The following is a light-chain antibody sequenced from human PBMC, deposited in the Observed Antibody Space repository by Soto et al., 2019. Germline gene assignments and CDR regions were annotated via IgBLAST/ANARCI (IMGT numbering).Light chain of an antibody. CDR1: QSVSNN. CDR2: AAF. Sequence: EIVMTQSPATLSVSPGERATLSCRTSQSVSNNLAWYQQKPGQAPRLLINAAFTRATGIPDRFSGSGSGTDFTLTISRLEPEDFAVYYCQQYIRWPLTFGGGTKVDIK. CDR3: QQYIRWPLT. V-gene: IGKV3D-15*01. J-gene: IGKJ4*01.